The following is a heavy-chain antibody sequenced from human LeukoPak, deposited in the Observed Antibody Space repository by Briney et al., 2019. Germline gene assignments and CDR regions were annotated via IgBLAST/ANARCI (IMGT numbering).Heavy chain of an antibody. V-gene: IGHV4-34*01. Sequence: SETLSLTCTVSGGSISGYYWSWIRQPPGKGLEWIGEINHSGSTNYNPSLKSRVTISVDTSKNQFSLKLSSVTAADTAVYYCAKGAGGSYGLYYFDYWGQGALVTVSS. CDR2: INHSGST. D-gene: IGHD3-10*01. J-gene: IGHJ4*02. CDR1: GGSISGYY. CDR3: AKGAGGSYGLYYFDY.